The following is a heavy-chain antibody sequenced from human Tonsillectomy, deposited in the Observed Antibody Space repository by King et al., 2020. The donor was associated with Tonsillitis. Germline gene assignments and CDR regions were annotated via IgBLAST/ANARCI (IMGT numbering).Heavy chain of an antibody. D-gene: IGHD4-17*01. J-gene: IGHJ3*02. CDR1: GFTFSIFW. Sequence: VQLVESGGGLVQPGGSLRLSCAASGFTFSIFWMHWVRQAPGKGLVWVSRINSDGSTTSYADSGKGRFTISRDNAKNTLYLQMNSLRAEDTAVYYCARGVEFMDYGVPDAFDIWGQGTMVTVSS. CDR3: ARGVEFMDYGVPDAFDI. V-gene: IGHV3-74*01. CDR2: INSDGSTT.